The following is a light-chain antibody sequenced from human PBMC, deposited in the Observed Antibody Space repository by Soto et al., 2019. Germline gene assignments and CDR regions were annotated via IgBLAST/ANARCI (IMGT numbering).Light chain of an antibody. V-gene: IGKV3-20*01. Sequence: EIVLTQSPGTLSLSPGERATLSCRASRSVSSNYLAWYQQRPGQAPRVLIYGASSRATGITDRFSGSGSGTDFTLTISRLEPADFAVYFCHHYGNSPPNTFGQGTKVEIK. CDR1: RSVSSNY. CDR2: GAS. J-gene: IGKJ2*01. CDR3: HHYGNSPPNT.